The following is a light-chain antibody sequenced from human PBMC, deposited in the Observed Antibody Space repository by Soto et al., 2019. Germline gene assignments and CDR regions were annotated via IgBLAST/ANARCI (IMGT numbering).Light chain of an antibody. CDR3: QQYYVWNT. J-gene: IGKJ4*01. V-gene: IGKV3D-15*01. Sequence: EIVMTQSPATLSVSPGERAIFSCRASQSVDSKLAWYQQKLGQAPRLLIYDASTRATGIPARFSGSGSGTKFSFTFSSLLSEDFAIYYCQQYYVWNTFGGGTKV. CDR2: DAS. CDR1: QSVDSK.